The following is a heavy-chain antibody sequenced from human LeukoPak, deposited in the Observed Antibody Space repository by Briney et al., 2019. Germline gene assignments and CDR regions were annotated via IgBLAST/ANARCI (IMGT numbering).Heavy chain of an antibody. CDR1: GYTFTSYG. J-gene: IGHJ4*02. CDR3: AREGDELFFDY. CDR2: INPKSGDT. D-gene: IGHD1-7*01. Sequence: GASVKVSCKASGYTFTSYGISWVRQAPGQGLEWMGWINPKSGDTKYAQKFQGRVTMTRDTSISTAYMELSRLRSDDTAVFYCAREGDELFFDYWGQGTLVTVSS. V-gene: IGHV1-2*02.